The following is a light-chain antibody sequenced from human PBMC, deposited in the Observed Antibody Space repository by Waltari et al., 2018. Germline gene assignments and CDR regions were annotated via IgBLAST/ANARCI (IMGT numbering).Light chain of an antibody. CDR3: QLYNMWPPGT. V-gene: IGKV3-15*01. Sequence: EIVMTQSPATLSVSPGERATLSCRASHSVNSNLAWYQQRPGEAPRLLIFVASIRATDVPARFRGSGSGTDFTITISNLQSEDFAVYYCQLYNMWPPGTFGPGTKLEIK. CDR1: HSVNSN. CDR2: VAS. J-gene: IGKJ2*01.